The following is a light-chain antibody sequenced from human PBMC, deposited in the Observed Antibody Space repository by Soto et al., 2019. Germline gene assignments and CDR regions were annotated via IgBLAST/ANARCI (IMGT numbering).Light chain of an antibody. J-gene: IGKJ1*01. V-gene: IGKV3-11*01. Sequence: EILLTQSPSTLSLSPGERATLSCRASQSVSSYLAWYQQKPGKAPRLLIYDASNWETGIPARFSGSGSGTDFTLTISSLQSEDFAVYYCQQYGHWPRTFGQGTKVDIK. CDR2: DAS. CDR1: QSVSSY. CDR3: QQYGHWPRT.